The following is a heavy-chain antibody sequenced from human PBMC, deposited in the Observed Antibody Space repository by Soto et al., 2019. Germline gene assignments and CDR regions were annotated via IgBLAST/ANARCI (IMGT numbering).Heavy chain of an antibody. CDR2: ISAYNGNT. V-gene: IGHV1-18*01. CDR3: ARPTYYYDSSGYYYPY. D-gene: IGHD3-22*01. CDR1: GYTFTSYG. J-gene: IGHJ4*02. Sequence: GASVKVSCKASGYTFTSYGISWVRQAPGQGLEWMGWISAYNGNTNYAQKLQGRVTMTTDTSTSTAYMELRSLRSDDTAVYYCARPTYYYDSSGYYYPYWRQGTLVTVSS.